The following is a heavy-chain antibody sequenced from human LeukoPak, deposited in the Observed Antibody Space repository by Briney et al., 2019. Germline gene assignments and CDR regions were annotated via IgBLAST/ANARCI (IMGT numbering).Heavy chain of an antibody. V-gene: IGHV3-23*01. Sequence: GGSLRLSCAVSGFTFSSHAMSWVRQAPGKWLEWVSAISADGGDTYYAASVKGRFTISRDNSKNTLYLQMNSLRAEDTAVYYCAKDRDYYGSGSYPHYFDYWGQGTLVTVSS. CDR3: AKDRDYYGSGSYPHYFDY. D-gene: IGHD3-10*01. CDR2: ISADGGDT. CDR1: GFTFSSHA. J-gene: IGHJ4*02.